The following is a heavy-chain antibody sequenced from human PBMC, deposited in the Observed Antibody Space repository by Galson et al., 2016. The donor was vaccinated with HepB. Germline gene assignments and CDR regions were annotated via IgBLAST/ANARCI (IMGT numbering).Heavy chain of an antibody. CDR1: GYSFTNYW. V-gene: IGHV5-10-1*01. CDR2: IDPSDSYT. J-gene: IGHJ6*03. Sequence: QSGAEVKKPGESLRISCKGSGYSFTNYWITWVHQMPGKGLEWMGTIDPSDSYTNCSPSFQGHVTISADKSISTAYLQWSSLKASDTAMYYCARRSGVAATDYYYYYRDVWGKGTTVTVSS. D-gene: IGHD2-15*01. CDR3: ARRSGVAATDYYYYYRDV.